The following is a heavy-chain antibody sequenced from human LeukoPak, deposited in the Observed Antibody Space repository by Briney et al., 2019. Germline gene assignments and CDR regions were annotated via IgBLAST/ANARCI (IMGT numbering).Heavy chain of an antibody. Sequence: SETLSLTCTVSGGSISSGGYYWSWIRQHPGKGLEWIGYIYYSGSTYYNPSLKSRVTISVDTSKNQCSLKLSSVTAADTAVYYCARLAWGRLDYWGQGTLVTVSS. CDR3: ARLAWGRLDY. V-gene: IGHV4-31*03. D-gene: IGHD7-27*01. J-gene: IGHJ4*02. CDR2: IYYSGST. CDR1: GGSISSGGYY.